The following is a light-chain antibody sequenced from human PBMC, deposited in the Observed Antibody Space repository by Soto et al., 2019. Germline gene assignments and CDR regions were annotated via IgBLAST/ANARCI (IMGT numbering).Light chain of an antibody. Sequence: EIVMTQSPATLSVSPRERATLSCRASQSVSSNLAWYQQKPGQAPRLLIYGASTRATGIPARFSGSGSGTEVTLPISSLQSEDFAVYYCQQYNNWPMYTFGQGTKLEIK. V-gene: IGKV3-15*01. CDR2: GAS. J-gene: IGKJ2*01. CDR3: QQYNNWPMYT. CDR1: QSVSSN.